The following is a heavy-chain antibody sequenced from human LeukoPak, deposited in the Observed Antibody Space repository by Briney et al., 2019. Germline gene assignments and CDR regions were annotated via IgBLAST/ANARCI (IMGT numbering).Heavy chain of an antibody. J-gene: IGHJ5*02. D-gene: IGHD1-14*01. CDR2: IYTSGST. CDR1: GGSISGYY. CDR3: ARASPTTNKGAYGWFDP. Sequence: SETLSLTCTVSGGSISGYYWSWIRQPTGKGLEWIGRIYTSGSTNYNPSLKSRVTMSVDTSKNQFSLKLSSVTAADTAVYYCARASPTTNKGAYGWFDPWGQGTLVTVSS. V-gene: IGHV4-4*07.